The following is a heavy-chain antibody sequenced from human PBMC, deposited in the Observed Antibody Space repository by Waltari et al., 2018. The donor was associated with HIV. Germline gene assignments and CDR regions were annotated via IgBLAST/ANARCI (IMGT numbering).Heavy chain of an antibody. J-gene: IGHJ4*02. CDR2: IFGDGGST. V-gene: IGHV3-23*01. Sequence: EVPLLESGGGLVQPGGSLRLSCSGSGFPLGSYAITWVRPAPGKGLEWVSAIFGDGGSTFYADSVKGRFTISRDNSKNTLYLQMNSLRAEDTAVYYCAKGTLNPLTTDYWGQGTLVTVSS. CDR1: GFPLGSYA. D-gene: IGHD4-17*01. CDR3: AKGTLNPLTTDY.